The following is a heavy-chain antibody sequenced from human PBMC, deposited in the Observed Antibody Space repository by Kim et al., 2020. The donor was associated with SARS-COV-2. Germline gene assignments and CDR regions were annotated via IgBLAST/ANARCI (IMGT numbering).Heavy chain of an antibody. CDR3: ARAGLWFGEFRIDY. J-gene: IGHJ4*02. Sequence: AQKFQGRVTMTRDTSTSTVYMELSSLRSEDTAVYYCARAGLWFGEFRIDYWGQGTLVTVSS. D-gene: IGHD3-10*01. V-gene: IGHV1-46*01.